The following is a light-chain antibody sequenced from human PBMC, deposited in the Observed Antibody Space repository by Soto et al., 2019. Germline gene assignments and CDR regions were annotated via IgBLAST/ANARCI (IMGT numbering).Light chain of an antibody. CDR1: QNVNSNF. Sequence: EIVLTQSPDTLSLSPGERATLSCRTSQNVNSNFLAWYQQKPGQAPRLLFYDASTRAAGVPDRFRGGGSGTDFTLPITRLEPEEFATYYCQQYGRSPLLYAFGQGT. CDR3: QQYGRSPLLYA. CDR2: DAS. V-gene: IGKV3-20*01. J-gene: IGKJ2*01.